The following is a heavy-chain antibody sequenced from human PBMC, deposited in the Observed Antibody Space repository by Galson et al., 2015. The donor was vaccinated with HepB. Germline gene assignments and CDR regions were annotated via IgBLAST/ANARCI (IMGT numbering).Heavy chain of an antibody. CDR3: TSTMVTQFDY. J-gene: IGHJ4*02. Sequence: SLRLSCAASGFTFSNYWMHWARQAPGKGLVWVSRINSDGSTTGYADSVKGRFTISRDNAKNTLYLQMNSLRVEDTAMYYCTSTMVTQFDYWGQGALVTVSS. CDR1: GFTFSNYW. CDR2: INSDGSTT. D-gene: IGHD4-23*01. V-gene: IGHV3-74*01.